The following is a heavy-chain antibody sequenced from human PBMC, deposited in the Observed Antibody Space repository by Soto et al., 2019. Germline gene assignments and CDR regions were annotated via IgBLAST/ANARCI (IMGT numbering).Heavy chain of an antibody. Sequence: EVQLVESGGGLVKPGGSLRLSCTASGFTFNNAWMSWVRQGPGKGLEWVGRIKSKTDGETTDYAAPVKGRFSISRDDSEHTLYLQINSLKTEDTAVYYCTTGHGAGLYWGQGTLVTVSS. CDR3: TTGHGAGLY. V-gene: IGHV3-15*01. D-gene: IGHD6-13*01. CDR1: GFTFNNAW. J-gene: IGHJ4*02. CDR2: IKSKTDGETT.